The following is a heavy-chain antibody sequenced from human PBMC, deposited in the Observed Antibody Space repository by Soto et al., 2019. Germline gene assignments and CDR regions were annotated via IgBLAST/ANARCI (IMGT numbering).Heavy chain of an antibody. J-gene: IGHJ4*02. CDR1: GGSFSGYY. CDR2: INHSGST. V-gene: IGHV4-34*01. CDR3: ARSPGRIAALARDY. D-gene: IGHD6-6*01. Sequence: PSETLSLTCAVYGGSFSGYYWSWIRQPPGKGLEWIGEINHSGSTNYNPSLKSRVTISVDTSKNQFSLKLSSVTAADTAVYYCARSPGRIAALARDYWGQGTLVTVSS.